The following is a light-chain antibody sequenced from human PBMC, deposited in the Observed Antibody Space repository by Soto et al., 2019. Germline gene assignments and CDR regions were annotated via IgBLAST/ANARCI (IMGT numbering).Light chain of an antibody. CDR1: QTIDSW. CDR3: QQYNRLIT. J-gene: IGKJ5*01. CDR2: DAT. V-gene: IGKV1-5*01. Sequence: QMTQSPSIFSASVGDSVTITCRASQTIDSWVAWYQQKPGKAPKLLVYDATSLESGVSSRFSGSGYGTDFTLSINNLQPDDFATYYCQQYNRLITFGQGTRLEIK.